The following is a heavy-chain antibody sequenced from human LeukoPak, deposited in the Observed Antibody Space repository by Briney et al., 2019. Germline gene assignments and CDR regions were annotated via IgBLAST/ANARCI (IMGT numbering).Heavy chain of an antibody. J-gene: IGHJ4*02. Sequence: GGSLRLSCAASGFTFSDYWMSWVRQAPRKGLEWVANIKQDGSEKYYVDSVKGRFTISRDNAKNSLHLQMNTLRAEDTAVYYCAKAGYGSGSPSFDQWGQGTLVTVSS. V-gene: IGHV3-7*01. D-gene: IGHD3-10*01. CDR3: AKAGYGSGSPSFDQ. CDR1: GFTFSDYW. CDR2: IKQDGSEK.